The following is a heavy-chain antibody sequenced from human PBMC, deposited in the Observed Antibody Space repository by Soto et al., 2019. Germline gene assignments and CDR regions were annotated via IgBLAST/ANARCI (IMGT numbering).Heavy chain of an antibody. V-gene: IGHV4-39*07. D-gene: IGHD6-6*01. CDR2: INHSGST. Sequence: PSETLSLTYTVSGGSISSRSYYWGWIRPPPGKGLEWIGEINHSGSTNYNPSLKSRVTISVDTSKNQFSLKLSSVTAADTAVYYCARRAELVPTTSFDYWGQGTLVTVSS. CDR1: GGSISSRSYY. J-gene: IGHJ4*02. CDR3: ARRAELVPTTSFDY.